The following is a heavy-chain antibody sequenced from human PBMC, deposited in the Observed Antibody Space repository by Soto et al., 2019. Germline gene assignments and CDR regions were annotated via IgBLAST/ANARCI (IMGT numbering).Heavy chain of an antibody. CDR2: IYYSGST. J-gene: IGHJ3*02. CDR1: GGSISSSSYY. V-gene: IGHV4-39*07. Sequence: SETLSLTCTVSGGSISSSSYYWGWIRQPPGKGLEWIGSIYYSGSTNYNPSLKSRVTISVDTSKNQFSLKLSSVTAADTAVYYCARVWGGAFDIWGQGTMVTVSS. D-gene: IGHD3-10*01. CDR3: ARVWGGAFDI.